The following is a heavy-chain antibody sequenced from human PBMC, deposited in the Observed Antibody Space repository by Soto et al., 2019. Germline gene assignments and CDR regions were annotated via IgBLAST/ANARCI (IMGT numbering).Heavy chain of an antibody. V-gene: IGHV3-33*01. CDR3: ASTIPYSGYDQQFDY. CDR2: IWYDGSNK. J-gene: IGHJ4*02. D-gene: IGHD5-12*01. Sequence: QVQLVESGGGVVQPGRSLRLSCAASGFTFSSYGMHWVRQAPGKGLEWVAVIWYDGSNKYYADSVKGRFTISRDNSKNTLYLQMNGLRAEDTAVYYCASTIPYSGYDQQFDYWGQGPMVTVSS. CDR1: GFTFSSYG.